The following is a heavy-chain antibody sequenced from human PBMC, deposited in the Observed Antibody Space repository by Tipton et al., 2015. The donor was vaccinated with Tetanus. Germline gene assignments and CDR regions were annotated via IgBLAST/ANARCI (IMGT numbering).Heavy chain of an antibody. CDR1: GFSFSTYW. Sequence: SLRLSCTASGFSFSTYWMHWVRQAPGKGPEWASRINVDGSTTTYAHSVKGRFAISRDNAKNTLYLQMNSLRAEDTAVYYCARDGSGGYYVDDLFDYWGEGTLVTVSS. CDR3: ARDGSGGYYVDDLFDY. V-gene: IGHV3-74*03. D-gene: IGHD3-10*01. J-gene: IGHJ4*02. CDR2: INVDGSTT.